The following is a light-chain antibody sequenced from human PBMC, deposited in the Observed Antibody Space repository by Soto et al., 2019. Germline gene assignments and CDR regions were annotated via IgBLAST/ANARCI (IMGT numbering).Light chain of an antibody. V-gene: IGKV1-5*01. J-gene: IGKJ2*01. Sequence: DTQMTQSPSTLSASVGDTVTITCRARQTINNWLAWYQQKPEKVPKLLIYGASTLEDGVPSRFSGSRSGTEFTLTINSLQPDDSATYYCQRYDGYFGQGTKLEIK. CDR3: QRYDGY. CDR2: GAS. CDR1: QTINNW.